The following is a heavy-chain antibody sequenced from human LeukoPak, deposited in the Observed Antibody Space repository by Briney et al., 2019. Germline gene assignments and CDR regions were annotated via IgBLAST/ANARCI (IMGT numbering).Heavy chain of an antibody. CDR2: INPNSGAT. D-gene: IGHD3-22*01. CDR1: GYTFTGYY. J-gene: IGHJ4*02. V-gene: IGHV1-2*02. Sequence: ASVKVSCKASGYTFTGYYMHWVRQAPGQGLEWMAWINPNSGATNYAQKFQGRVTMTRDTSISTAYMELSRLKSDDTAVYYCARAGRLGSGYYCRAIDYWGQGILVTVSS. CDR3: ARAGRLGSGYYCRAIDY.